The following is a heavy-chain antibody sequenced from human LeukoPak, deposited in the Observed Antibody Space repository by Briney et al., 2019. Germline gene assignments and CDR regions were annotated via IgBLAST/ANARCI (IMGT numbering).Heavy chain of an antibody. J-gene: IGHJ4*02. Sequence: SETLSLTCTVSGGSISSYYWSWIRQPPGKGLEWIGYIYYSGSTNYNPSLKSRVTISVDTSKNQFSLKLSSVTAADTAVYYCAGSVVTPRLDYWGQGTLVTVSS. CDR1: GGSISSYY. CDR2: IYYSGST. V-gene: IGHV4-59*08. D-gene: IGHD4-23*01. CDR3: AGSVVTPRLDY.